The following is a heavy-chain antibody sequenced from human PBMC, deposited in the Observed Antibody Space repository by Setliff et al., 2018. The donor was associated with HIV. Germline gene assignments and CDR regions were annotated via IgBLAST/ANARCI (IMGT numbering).Heavy chain of an antibody. Sequence: PGGSLRLSCAASGFTFSSYWMHWVRQAPGKGLGWVSRMNNDGGTSYADSVKVRFTIFRDNAQNTLYLQMNSLRGEDTAVYYCAGVPTGTTSAFDYWGQGTLVTVSS. D-gene: IGHD1-7*01. J-gene: IGHJ4*02. CDR1: GFTFSSYW. CDR3: AGVPTGTTSAFDY. V-gene: IGHV3-74*01. CDR2: MNNDGGT.